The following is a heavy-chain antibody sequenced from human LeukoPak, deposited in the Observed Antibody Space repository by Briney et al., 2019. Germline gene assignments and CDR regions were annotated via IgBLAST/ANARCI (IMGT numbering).Heavy chain of an antibody. CDR3: ARGAWATRLGS. V-gene: IGHV4-34*01. J-gene: IGHJ4*02. Sequence: SETLSLTCAVYAESLNSYYWSWVRQPPGEGLEWIGEIYESGTTEYNPSLKSRVPISMVPSKQQFSLSLSSVTAADTAVYYCARGAWATRLGSWGLGTPVIVSS. CDR1: AESLNSYY. D-gene: IGHD2-15*01. CDR2: IYESGTT.